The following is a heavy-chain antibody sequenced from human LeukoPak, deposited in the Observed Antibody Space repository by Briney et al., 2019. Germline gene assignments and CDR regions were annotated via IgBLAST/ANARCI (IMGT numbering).Heavy chain of an antibody. V-gene: IGHV4-34*01. Sequence: SETLSLTCAVYGGSFSGHYWSWIRQPPGKGLEWIGEINHSGSTNYNPSLKSRVTISVDTSKNQFSLKLSSVTAADTAVYYCARGRAMVRGYKVYYYYGMDVWGKGTTVTVSS. D-gene: IGHD3-10*01. CDR1: GGSFSGHY. J-gene: IGHJ6*04. CDR2: INHSGST. CDR3: ARGRAMVRGYKVYYYYGMDV.